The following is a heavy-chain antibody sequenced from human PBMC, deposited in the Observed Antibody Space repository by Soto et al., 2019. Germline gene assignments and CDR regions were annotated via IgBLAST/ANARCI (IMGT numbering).Heavy chain of an antibody. D-gene: IGHD4-17*01. CDR1: GGSISSSSYY. V-gene: IGHV4-39*01. Sequence: LSLTCTVSGGSISSSSYYWGWIRQPPGKGLEWIGSIYYSGSTYYNPSLKSRVTISVDTSKNQFSLKLSSVTAADTAVYYCARQGLTVTTPGAFDPWGQGTLVTVSS. J-gene: IGHJ5*02. CDR3: ARQGLTVTTPGAFDP. CDR2: IYYSGST.